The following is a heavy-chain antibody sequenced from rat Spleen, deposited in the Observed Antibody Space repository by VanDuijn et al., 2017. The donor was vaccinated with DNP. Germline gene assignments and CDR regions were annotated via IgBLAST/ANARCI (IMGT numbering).Heavy chain of an antibody. V-gene: IGHV2-15*01. D-gene: IGHD1-11*01. Sequence: VQLVESGGGLVQPGRSLRLSCAASGFTLTDYNMAWIRQAPKKGLEWIGAMWSGGVPAYNSALRSRLTITRDTSRNQVLLEINSLQTEDTAMYFCARRNGGLDYWGQGILVTVSS. J-gene: IGHJ2*01. CDR1: GFTLTDYN. CDR3: ARRNGGLDY. CDR2: MWSGGVP.